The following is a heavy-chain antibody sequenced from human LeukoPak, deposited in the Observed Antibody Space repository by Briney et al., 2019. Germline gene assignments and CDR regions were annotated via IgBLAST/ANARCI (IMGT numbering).Heavy chain of an antibody. CDR1: GFTFSSYE. D-gene: IGHD3-10*01. CDR3: ARDRVVRGADGYYMDV. J-gene: IGHJ6*03. V-gene: IGHV3-48*01. CDR2: ISSSSSTI. Sequence: GGSLRLSCAASGFTFSSYEMNWVRQAPGKGLEWVSYISSSSSTIYYADSVKGRFTISRDNAKNSLYLQMNSLRAEDTAVYYCARDRVVRGADGYYMDVWGKGTTVTVSS.